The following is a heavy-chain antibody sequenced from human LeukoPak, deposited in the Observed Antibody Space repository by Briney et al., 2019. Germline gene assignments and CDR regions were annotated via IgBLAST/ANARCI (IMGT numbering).Heavy chain of an antibody. J-gene: IGHJ3*02. D-gene: IGHD1-26*01. CDR3: ARDRATTPYAFDI. Sequence: GSSMRLSCAAAGFTFSSYGMHWVRQAPGKGLEWVAVIWYDGSNKYYADSVKRRFTISRDNSKNTLYLQMNSLRAEDTAVYYCARDRATTPYAFDIWGQGTMVSVSS. CDR1: GFTFSSYG. V-gene: IGHV3-33*01. CDR2: IWYDGSNK.